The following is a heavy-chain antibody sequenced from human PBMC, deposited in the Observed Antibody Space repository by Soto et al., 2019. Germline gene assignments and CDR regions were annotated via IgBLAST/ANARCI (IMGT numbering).Heavy chain of an antibody. CDR1: GGSISSSSYY. J-gene: IGHJ4*02. D-gene: IGHD2-15*01. Sequence: QLQLQESGPGLVKPSETLSLTCTVSGGSISSSSYYWGWIRQPPGKGLEWLGRIYYSGSTYYNPSLKSRVTISVDRSKNQFSLKLSSVTAADTAVYYCARLSGGYCSGGSCYSTDYWGQGTLVTVSS. CDR3: ARLSGGYCSGGSCYSTDY. CDR2: IYYSGST. V-gene: IGHV4-39*01.